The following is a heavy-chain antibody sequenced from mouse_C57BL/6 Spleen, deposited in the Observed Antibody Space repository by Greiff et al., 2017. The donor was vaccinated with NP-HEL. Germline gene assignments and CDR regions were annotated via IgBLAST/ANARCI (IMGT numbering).Heavy chain of an antibody. Sequence: EVQVVESGGGLVKPGGSLKLSCAASGFTFSDYGMHWVRQAPEKGLEWVAYISSGSSTIYYADTVKGRFTISRDNAKNTLYLQMTSLRSEDTAMYYCARRLYFDYWGQSTTLTVSS. CDR3: ARRLYFDY. CDR2: ISSGSSTI. J-gene: IGHJ2*01. V-gene: IGHV5-17*01. CDR1: GFTFSDYG.